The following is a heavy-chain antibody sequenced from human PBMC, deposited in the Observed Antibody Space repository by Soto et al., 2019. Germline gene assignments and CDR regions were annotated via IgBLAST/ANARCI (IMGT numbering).Heavy chain of an antibody. CDR3: ARDWLPAPDDDYYYGMDV. CDR1: GYTFTSYG. J-gene: IGHJ6*02. Sequence: ASVKVSCKASGYTFTSYGISWVRQAPGQGLEWMGWISAYNGNTNYAQKLQGRVTMTTDTSTSTAYMELRSLRSDDTAVYYCARDWLPAPDDDYYYGMDVWGQGTTVTVSS. CDR2: ISAYNGNT. V-gene: IGHV1-18*01. D-gene: IGHD2-2*01.